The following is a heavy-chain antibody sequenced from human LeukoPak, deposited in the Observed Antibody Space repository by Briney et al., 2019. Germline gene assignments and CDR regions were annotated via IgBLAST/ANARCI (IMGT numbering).Heavy chain of an antibody. CDR1: GITFSNAW. CDR2: IYRSSNGETT. J-gene: IGHJ4*02. V-gene: IGHV3-15*01. CDR3: TSYSSGSCPF. Sequence: GGSLRLSCAASGITFSNAWMTWVRQAPGKGVEGVGRIYRSSNGETTDYGAPVKGRFTMSRDDSKNTLYLQMNSLKNEDTAVYYCTSYSSGSCPFWGQGTLVTVSS. D-gene: IGHD6-19*01.